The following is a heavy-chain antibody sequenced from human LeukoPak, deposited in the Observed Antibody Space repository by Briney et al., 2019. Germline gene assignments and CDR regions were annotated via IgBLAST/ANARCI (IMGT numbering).Heavy chain of an antibody. CDR1: GGSVHSYDHY. D-gene: IGHD6-6*01. CDR3: VSSLGHLVPAPYYLDY. CDR2: IFYSGNT. J-gene: IGHJ4*02. V-gene: IGHV4-39*01. Sequence: PSDTLSLTCTVSGGSVHSYDHYWAWIRQPPGKGLEWIGSIFYSGNTYYNPSLKSRVTISVDTSKNQFSLKLSSVTAADTAVYYCVSSLGHLVPAPYYLDYWGQGTLVTVSS.